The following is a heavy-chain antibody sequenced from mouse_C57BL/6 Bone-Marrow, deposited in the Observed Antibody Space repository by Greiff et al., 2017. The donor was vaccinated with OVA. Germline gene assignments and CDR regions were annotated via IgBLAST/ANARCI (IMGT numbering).Heavy chain of an antibody. V-gene: IGHV1-19*01. Sequence: EVQRVESGPVLVKPGASVKMSCKASGYTFTDYYMNWVKQSHGKSLEWIGVINPYNGGTSYNQKFKGKATLTVDKSSSTAYMELNSLTSEDSAVYYCARWLLDAMDYWGQGTSVTVSS. J-gene: IGHJ4*01. CDR1: GYTFTDYY. CDR2: INPYNGGT. CDR3: ARWLLDAMDY. D-gene: IGHD2-3*01.